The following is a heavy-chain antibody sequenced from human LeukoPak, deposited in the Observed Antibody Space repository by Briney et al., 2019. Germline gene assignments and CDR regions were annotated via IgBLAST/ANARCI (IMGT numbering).Heavy chain of an antibody. V-gene: IGHV3-53*01. CDR2: IYSGGST. J-gene: IGHJ4*02. CDR3: ARTLRGYSYGYYFDY. Sequence: TGGSLRLSCAASGSTVSSNYMSWVRQAPGKGLEWVSVIYSGGSTYYADSVKGRFTISRDNSKNTLYLQMNSLRAEDTAVYYCARTLRGYSYGYYFDYWGQGTLVTVSS. CDR1: GSTVSSNY. D-gene: IGHD5-18*01.